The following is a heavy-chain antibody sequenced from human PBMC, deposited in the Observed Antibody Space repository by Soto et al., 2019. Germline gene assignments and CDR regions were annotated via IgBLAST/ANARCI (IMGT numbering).Heavy chain of an antibody. CDR2: ILPNGPTTYYPEST. V-gene: IGHV3-23*01. CDR3: AKPYGPPAFDF. J-gene: IGHJ4*02. CDR1: GFNFSMFA. Sequence: GGSLRLSCAASGFNFSMFAMTWVRQAPGKGLEWVSTILPNGPTTYYPESTYYADSVKGRFAVSRDNAKSTLYLQMNSLGAEDTAIYYCAKPYGPPAFDFWGQGALVTVSS. D-gene: IGHD3-10*01.